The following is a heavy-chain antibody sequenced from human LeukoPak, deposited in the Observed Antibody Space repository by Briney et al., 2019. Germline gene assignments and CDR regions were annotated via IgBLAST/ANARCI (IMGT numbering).Heavy chain of an antibody. D-gene: IGHD3-10*01. CDR1: GGSISSGDYY. CDR3: ARDRPLFTMVRGVRARYYFDY. Sequence: SETPSLTCIVSGGSISSGDYYWSWIRQPPGKGLEWIGYIYYSGSTYYNPSLKSRVTISVDTSKNQFSLKLSSVTAADTAVYYCARDRPLFTMVRGVRARYYFDYWGQGTLVTVSS. CDR2: IYYSGST. J-gene: IGHJ4*02. V-gene: IGHV4-30-4*01.